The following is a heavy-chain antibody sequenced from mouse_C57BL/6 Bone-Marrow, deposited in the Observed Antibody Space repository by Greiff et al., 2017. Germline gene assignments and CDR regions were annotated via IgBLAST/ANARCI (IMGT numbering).Heavy chain of an antibody. J-gene: IGHJ3*01. V-gene: IGHV14-4*01. D-gene: IGHD2-5*01. CDR3: TTHSNSFAY. Sequence: EVQLQQSGAELVRPGASVKLSCTASGFNIKDDYMHWVKQRPEQGLEWIGWIDPENGDTEYASKFQGKATITAATSSNTAYLQLSSLTSEDTAVYYCTTHSNSFAYWGQGTLVTVSA. CDR2: IDPENGDT. CDR1: GFNIKDDY.